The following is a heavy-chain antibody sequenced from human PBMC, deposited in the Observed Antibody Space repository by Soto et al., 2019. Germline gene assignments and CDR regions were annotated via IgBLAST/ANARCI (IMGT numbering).Heavy chain of an antibody. D-gene: IGHD1-26*01. Sequence: QVQLVESGGGVVQPGRSLRLSCAASGFTFSSYGMHWFRQAPGKGLEWVAVIWYDGSNKYHADSVKGRFTISRDNSKNTLYLQMNSLRAEDTSVYYCAREWSVGVTSGGPLDSCGQGTLVTVSS. J-gene: IGHJ4*02. CDR1: GFTFSSYG. CDR3: AREWSVGVTSGGPLDS. CDR2: IWYDGSNK. V-gene: IGHV3-33*01.